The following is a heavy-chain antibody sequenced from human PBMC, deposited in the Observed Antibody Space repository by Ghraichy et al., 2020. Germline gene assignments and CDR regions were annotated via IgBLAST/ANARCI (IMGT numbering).Heavy chain of an antibody. Sequence: LSLTCAASGFTFSSYAMHWVRQAPGKGLEWVAVISYDGSNKYYADSVKGRFTISRDNSKNTLYLQMNSLRAEDTAVYYCARVSSIAARPYWGQGTLVTVSS. J-gene: IGHJ4*02. V-gene: IGHV3-30-3*01. CDR2: ISYDGSNK. CDR1: GFTFSSYA. D-gene: IGHD6-6*01. CDR3: ARVSSIAARPY.